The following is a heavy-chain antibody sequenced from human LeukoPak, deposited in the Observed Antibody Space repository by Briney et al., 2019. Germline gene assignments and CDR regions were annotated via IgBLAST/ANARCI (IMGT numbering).Heavy chain of an antibody. CDR3: ARDSTSSNHDY. CDR2: IKQDGSEK. J-gene: IGHJ4*02. CDR1: GFTFSSYW. Sequence: QPGGSLRLSCAASGFTFSSYWMSWVRQAPGKGLEWVANIKQDGSEKYYVDSVKGRFTISRDSSKSTLYLQMNSLRTEDTAVYYCARDSTSSNHDYWGQGTLVTVSS. V-gene: IGHV3-7*03. D-gene: IGHD1-14*01.